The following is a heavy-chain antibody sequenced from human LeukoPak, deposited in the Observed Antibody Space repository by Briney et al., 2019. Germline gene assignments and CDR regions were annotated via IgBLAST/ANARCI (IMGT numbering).Heavy chain of an antibody. CDR3: VRSVSFYFDY. J-gene: IGHJ4*02. Sequence: GGSLRLSCAVSGFTFSTYAMSWVRQAPGKGLEYVSAISSNGGSTYYADSVKGRFTISRDNSKNTLYLQMSSLRTEDTTVYYCVRSVSFYFDYWGQGTLVTVSS. CDR2: ISSNGGST. V-gene: IGHV3-64D*06. CDR1: GFTFSTYA. D-gene: IGHD5/OR15-5a*01.